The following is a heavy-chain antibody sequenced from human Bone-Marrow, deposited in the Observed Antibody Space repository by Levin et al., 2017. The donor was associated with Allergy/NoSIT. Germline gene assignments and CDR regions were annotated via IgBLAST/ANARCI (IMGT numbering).Heavy chain of an antibody. CDR1: GFTFSSYA. Sequence: GGSLRLSCAASGFTFSSYAMHWVRQAPGKGLEWVAVISYDGSNKYYADSVKGRFTISRDNSKNTLYLQMNSLRAEDTAVYYCARGIVVVTAMSPLKYWGQGTLVTVSS. CDR3: ARGIVVVTAMSPLKY. CDR2: ISYDGSNK. D-gene: IGHD2-21*02. J-gene: IGHJ4*02. V-gene: IGHV3-30*04.